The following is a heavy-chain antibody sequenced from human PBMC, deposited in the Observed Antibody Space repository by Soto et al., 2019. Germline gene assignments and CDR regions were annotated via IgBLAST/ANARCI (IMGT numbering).Heavy chain of an antibody. CDR1: GYTFTSYY. D-gene: IGHD2-2*01. CDR2: INPSGGST. Sequence: QVQLVQSGAEVKKPGASVKISCKSSGYTFTSYYMHWVRQAPGQGLEWMGMINPSGGSTNYAQSFQGRVTMTRDTSTSTVYMDLSDLRSEDTAVYYCARGFCTTTTCLVGDFWGQGTLVTVSS. J-gene: IGHJ4*02. V-gene: IGHV1-46*01. CDR3: ARGFCTTTTCLVGDF.